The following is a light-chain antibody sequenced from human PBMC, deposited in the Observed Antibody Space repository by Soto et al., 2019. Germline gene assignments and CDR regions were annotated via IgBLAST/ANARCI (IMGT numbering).Light chain of an antibody. Sequence: QSALTQPASVSGSPGQWITISCTGTSSDVGGYNYVSWYQQHPGKAPKLMIYEVSNRPSGVSNRFSGSKSGNTASLTISGLQAEDEADYYCSSYTGSSVVVFGGGTKVTVL. V-gene: IGLV2-14*01. CDR1: SSDVGGYNY. CDR2: EVS. CDR3: SSYTGSSVVV. J-gene: IGLJ2*01.